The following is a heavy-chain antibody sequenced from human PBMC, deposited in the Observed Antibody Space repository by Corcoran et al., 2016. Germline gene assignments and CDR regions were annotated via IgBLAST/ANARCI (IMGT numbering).Heavy chain of an antibody. CDR2: IYYSGST. V-gene: IGHV4-39*07. CDR3: ARDHLAYCGGDCYQFDY. J-gene: IGHJ4*02. CDR1: GGSISSSSYY. Sequence: QLQLQESGPGLVKPSETLSLTCTVSGGSISSSSYYWGWIRQPPGKGLEWIGSIYYSGSTYYNPSLKSRVTISVDTSKNQFSLKLSSVTAADTAVYYWARDHLAYCGGDCYQFDYWGQGTLVTVSS. D-gene: IGHD2-21*02.